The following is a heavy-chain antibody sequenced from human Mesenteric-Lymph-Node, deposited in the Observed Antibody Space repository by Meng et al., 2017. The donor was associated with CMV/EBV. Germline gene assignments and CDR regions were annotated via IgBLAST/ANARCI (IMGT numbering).Heavy chain of an antibody. CDR2: ISSSSSYI. Sequence: GSLKISCAASGFTFSSYSMNWVRQAPGKGLEWVSSISSSSSYIYYADSVKGRFTISRDNAKNSLYLQMNSLRAEDTAVYYCARDFGISEWELLPDQFQHWGQGTLVTVSS. J-gene: IGHJ1*01. D-gene: IGHD1-26*01. CDR3: ARDFGISEWELLPDQFQH. CDR1: GFTFSSYS. V-gene: IGHV3-21*01.